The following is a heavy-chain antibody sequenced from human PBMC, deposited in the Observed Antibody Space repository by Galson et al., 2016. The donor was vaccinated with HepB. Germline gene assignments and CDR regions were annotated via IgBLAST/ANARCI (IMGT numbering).Heavy chain of an antibody. J-gene: IGHJ4*02. V-gene: IGHV1-2*02. CDR2: INTNRGAT. CDR1: GYAFSDYY. CDR3: ARDDNNDTIDF. Sequence: SVKVSCKASGYAFSDYYLHWVRQAPGLGLEWMGWINTNRGATIYAQKFQDRVTMTRDTSINTAYMELSGLRSDDTAVYYCARDDNNDTIDFWGQGTLVTDSS. D-gene: IGHD1-1*01.